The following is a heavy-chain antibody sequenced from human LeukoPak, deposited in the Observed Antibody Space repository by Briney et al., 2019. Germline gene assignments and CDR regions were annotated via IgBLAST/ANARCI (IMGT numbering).Heavy chain of an antibody. V-gene: IGHV1-18*01. Sequence: ASVRVSCTASGYTFTSYGMSWVRQAPGQGLEWMGWISPYNGNTNYAQKLQGGVTIPTHTSTSTAYMELRSLRSDDTAVYYCARIGGQWLVRALLSFDYWGQGTLVTVSS. CDR2: ISPYNGNT. CDR3: ARIGGQWLVRALLSFDY. CDR1: GYTFTSYG. J-gene: IGHJ4*02. D-gene: IGHD6-19*01.